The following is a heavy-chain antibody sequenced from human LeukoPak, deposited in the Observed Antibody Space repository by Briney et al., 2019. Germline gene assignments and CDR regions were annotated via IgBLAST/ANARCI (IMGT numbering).Heavy chain of an antibody. CDR3: ARDSIAARPLEAFDI. Sequence: PSETLSLTCTGSGGSISSYYWSWIRQPPGKGLEWIGYIYYSGSTNYNPSLKSRVTISVDTSKNQFSLKLSSVTAADTAVYYCARDSIAARPLEAFDIWGQGTMVTVSS. D-gene: IGHD6-6*01. V-gene: IGHV4-59*01. CDR1: GGSISSYY. J-gene: IGHJ3*02. CDR2: IYYSGST.